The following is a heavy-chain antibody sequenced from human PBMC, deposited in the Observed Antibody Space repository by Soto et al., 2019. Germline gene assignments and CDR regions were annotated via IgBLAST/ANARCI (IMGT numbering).Heavy chain of an antibody. D-gene: IGHD3-22*01. CDR3: ARDWGYTDRSYYFDY. V-gene: IGHV1-2*02. CDR2: IDPNSGGT. Sequence: GSVKVCFKASGYPFTANYVHWVRRAPGQGFEWMGWIDPNSGGTNYAQSFHERVTMARYTSISTAYMELSGLRFDDTAVYYCARDWGYTDRSYYFDYWGQGTMVTVSS. CDR1: GYPFTANY. J-gene: IGHJ4*02.